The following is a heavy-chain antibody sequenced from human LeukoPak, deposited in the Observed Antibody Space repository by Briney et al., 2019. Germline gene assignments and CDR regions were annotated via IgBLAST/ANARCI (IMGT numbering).Heavy chain of an antibody. CDR3: ARVTYGGLGYFDV. Sequence: SETLSLTCSVSGGSISSYYWSWIRQPPGKGLEWIGYIYYSGSTNYNPSLKSRVTISVDTSKNQFSLKLSSVTAADTAVYYCARVTYGGLGYFDVWGPGTLVTVSS. V-gene: IGHV4-59*01. CDR2: IYYSGST. D-gene: IGHD4-23*01. CDR1: GGSISSYY. J-gene: IGHJ2*01.